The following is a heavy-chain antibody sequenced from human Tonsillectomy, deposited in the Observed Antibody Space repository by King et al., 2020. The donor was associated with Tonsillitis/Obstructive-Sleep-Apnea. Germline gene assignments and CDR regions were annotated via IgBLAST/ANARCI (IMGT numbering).Heavy chain of an antibody. CDR1: GGSFSGYY. V-gene: IGHV4-34*01. J-gene: IGHJ5*02. CDR2: INNSGST. D-gene: IGHD1-26*01. Sequence: VQLQQWGAGLLKPSETLSLTCAVYGGSFSGYYWSWIRQPPGKGLEWIGEINNSGSTNYNPSLKSRGTISVDTSKNQFSLKLSSVTAAETAVYYCASTAHPAAYWFDPWGQGTLVTVSS. CDR3: ASTAHPAAYWFDP.